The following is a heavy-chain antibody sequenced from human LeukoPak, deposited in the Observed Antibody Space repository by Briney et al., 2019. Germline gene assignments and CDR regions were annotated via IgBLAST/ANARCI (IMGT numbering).Heavy chain of an antibody. CDR3: AREGSSLTGVHY. CDR1: GFTFSDYY. J-gene: IGHJ4*02. D-gene: IGHD3-9*01. Sequence: GGSLKLSCVASGFTFSDYYMSWIRQAPGKGLEWVSYISSSGSARYYTDSVKGRFTISRDNAKNSLYLQMNSLRAEDTAVYYCAREGSSLTGVHYWGQGTLVTVSS. V-gene: IGHV3-11*01. CDR2: ISSSGSAR.